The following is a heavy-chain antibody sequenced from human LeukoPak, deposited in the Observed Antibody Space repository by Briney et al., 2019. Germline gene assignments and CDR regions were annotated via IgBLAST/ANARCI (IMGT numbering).Heavy chain of an antibody. CDR2: INPNTGGT. Sequence: GASVKVSCKASGYTLTGYYMHWVRQAPGQGLEWMGRINPNTGGTNYAQEFQGRVTMTRDTSINTAYMELSRLRSDDMAVYYCARGVRGIPDYWGQGTLVTVSS. V-gene: IGHV1-2*06. CDR1: GYTLTGYY. D-gene: IGHD3-10*02. CDR3: ARGVRGIPDY. J-gene: IGHJ4*02.